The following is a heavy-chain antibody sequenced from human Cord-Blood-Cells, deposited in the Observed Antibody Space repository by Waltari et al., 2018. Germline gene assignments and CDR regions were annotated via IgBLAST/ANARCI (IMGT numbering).Heavy chain of an antibody. V-gene: IGHV4-4*07. CDR3: ARDGSRYYYYGMDV. Sequence: QVQLQESGPGLVKPSETLSLTCTVSGGSISSYYRSWIRQPAGKGLEWIGRIYTRRRTNNTPSLQSRFTMSVDTSKNQFSLKLSSVTAADTAVYYCARDGSRYYYYGMDVWGQGTTVTVSS. CDR2: IYTRRRT. CDR1: GGSISSYY. J-gene: IGHJ6*02.